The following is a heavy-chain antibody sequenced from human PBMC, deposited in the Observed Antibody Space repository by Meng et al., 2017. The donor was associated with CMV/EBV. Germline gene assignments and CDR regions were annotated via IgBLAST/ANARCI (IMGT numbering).Heavy chain of an antibody. CDR2: IRYDGSNK. V-gene: IGHV3-30*02. CDR3: AKEPDTYYDFWSGYYYYYYGMDV. CDR1: GFTFSSYD. D-gene: IGHD3-3*01. Sequence: GESLKISCAASGFTFSSYDMHWVRQAPGKGLEWVAFIRYDGSNKYYADSVKGRFTISRDNSKNTLYLQMNSLRAENTAVYYCAKEPDTYYDFWSGYYYYYYGMDVWGQGTTVTVSS. J-gene: IGHJ6*02.